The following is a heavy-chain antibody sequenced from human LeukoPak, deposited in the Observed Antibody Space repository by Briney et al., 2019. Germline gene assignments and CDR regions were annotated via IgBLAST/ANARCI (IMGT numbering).Heavy chain of an antibody. J-gene: IGHJ5*02. CDR1: GGSFSGYY. D-gene: IGHD3-16*02. CDR3: ARALIMITFGGVIVQRHNWFDP. V-gene: IGHV4-34*01. CDR2: INHSGST. Sequence: SETLSLTCAVYGGSFSGYYWSWIRQPPGKGLEWIGEINHSGSTNYNPSLKSRVTISVDTSKNQFSLKLSSVTAADTAVYYCARALIMITFGGVIVQRHNWFDPWGQGTLVTVSS.